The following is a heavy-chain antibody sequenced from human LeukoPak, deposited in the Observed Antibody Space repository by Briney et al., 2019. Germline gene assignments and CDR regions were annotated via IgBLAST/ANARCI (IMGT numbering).Heavy chain of an antibody. CDR3: AREERRLRLPPWFGP. CDR2: ISYDGSNK. Sequence: GGSLRLSCAASGFTFSSYAMHWVRQAPGKGLEWVAVISYDGSNKYYADSVKGRFTISRDNSKNTLYLQMNSLRAEDTAVYYCAREERRLRLPPWFGPWGQGTLVTVSS. V-gene: IGHV3-30-3*01. CDR1: GFTFSSYA. J-gene: IGHJ5*02. D-gene: IGHD5-24*01.